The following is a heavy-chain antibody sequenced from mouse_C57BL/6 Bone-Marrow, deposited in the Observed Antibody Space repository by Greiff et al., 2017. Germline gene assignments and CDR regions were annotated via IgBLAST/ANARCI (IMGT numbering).Heavy chain of an antibody. V-gene: IGHV14-4*01. J-gene: IGHJ3*01. CDR1: GFNIKDDY. CDR3: TRSAY. Sequence: VQLQQSGAELVRPGASVKLSCTASGFNIKDDYMHWVKQRPEQGLEWIGWIDPENGDPEYASKFQGKATITVDTSSNTAYLQLSSLTSEDTAVYFCTRSAYGGQGTLVTVSA. CDR2: IDPENGDP.